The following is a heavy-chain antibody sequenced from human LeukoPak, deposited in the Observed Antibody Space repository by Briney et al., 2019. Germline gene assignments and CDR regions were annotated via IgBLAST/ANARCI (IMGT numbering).Heavy chain of an antibody. J-gene: IGHJ4*02. D-gene: IGHD2-21*02. CDR1: GFTFSNYA. CDR3: AKTLRGGDWYFDY. CDR2: ISPGGSST. Sequence: PGGSLRLSCAASGFTFSNYAVSWVRQAPGKGLEWVSTISPGGSSTYYTDSVKGRFTISRDNSKNTLYLQMNSLGAGDTAIYYCAKTLRGGDWYFDYWGQGTLVTVSS. V-gene: IGHV3-23*01.